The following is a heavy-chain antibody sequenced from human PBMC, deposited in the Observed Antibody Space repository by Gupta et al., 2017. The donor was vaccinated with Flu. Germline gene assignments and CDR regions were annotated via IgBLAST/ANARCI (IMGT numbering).Heavy chain of an antibody. Sequence: VQLVESGGGVVQPGRSLSLSCAASGFTFRNYGMHWVRQAPGKGLEWVAVISYDGSNKYYGDSVKGRFTISRDNSEDTLYLQMNSLRVEDTAVYFCSRGDIIHLDSWGQGTLVTVSS. V-gene: IGHV3-30*03. D-gene: IGHD3-16*01. CDR1: GFTFRNYG. CDR2: ISYDGSNK. CDR3: SRGDIIHLDS. J-gene: IGHJ4*02.